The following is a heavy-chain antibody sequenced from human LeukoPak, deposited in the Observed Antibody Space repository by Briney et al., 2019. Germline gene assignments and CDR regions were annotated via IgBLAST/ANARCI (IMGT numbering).Heavy chain of an antibody. Sequence: SETLSLTCAVSGGSITSGGFSWNWVRQPPGKGLEWIGFLYHSGTTSYNPSLRGRVTISLDRSKNYFSLKLYSVTAADTAVYYCVRGPHPSRMDYYYGMDFWGKGTTVIVSS. CDR1: GGSITSGGFS. CDR2: LYHSGTT. V-gene: IGHV4-30-2*01. CDR3: VRGPHPSRMDYYYGMDF. J-gene: IGHJ6*04.